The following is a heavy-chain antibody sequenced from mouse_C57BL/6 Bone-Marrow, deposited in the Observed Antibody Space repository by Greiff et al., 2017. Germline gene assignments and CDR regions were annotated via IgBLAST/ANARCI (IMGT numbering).Heavy chain of an antibody. CDR1: GFTFSSYG. CDR3: ARKGGDFDY. V-gene: IGHV5-6*01. Sequence: ELKVVESGGDLVKPGGSLKLSCAASGFTFSSYGMSWVRQTPDKRLEWVATISSGGSYTYYPDSVKGRFTISRDNAKNTLYLQMSSLKSEDTAMYYCARKGGDFDYWGQGTTLTVAS. J-gene: IGHJ2*01. CDR2: ISSGGSYT.